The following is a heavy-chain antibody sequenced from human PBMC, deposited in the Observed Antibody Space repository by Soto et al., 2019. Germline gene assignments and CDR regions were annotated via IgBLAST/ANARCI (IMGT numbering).Heavy chain of an antibody. CDR1: GFTFSIYW. D-gene: IGHD5-12*01. V-gene: IGHV3-74*01. Sequence: EVQLVESGGGLVQPGGSLRLSCAASGFTFSIYWMHWVRQAPGKGLVWVSRINSDGSSTTYADSVKGRFTISRDNAKNTLYLQINSLRAEDTAVYFCAKGYSGYDYAYWGQGSLVTVSS. CDR3: AKGYSGYDYAY. J-gene: IGHJ4*02. CDR2: INSDGSST.